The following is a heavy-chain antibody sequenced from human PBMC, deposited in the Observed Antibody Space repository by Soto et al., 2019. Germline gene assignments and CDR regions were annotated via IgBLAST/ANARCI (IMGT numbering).Heavy chain of an antibody. CDR1: GFTFSTYA. J-gene: IGHJ4*02. V-gene: IGHV3-30-3*01. CDR3: ARDRPSPYCSSPSCHSYFDF. CDR2: ISYDGSNK. Sequence: PGGSLRLSCAASGFTFSTYAMQWVRQAPGKGLEWVAVISYDGSNKYYADSVKGRFTISRDNSKNTLYLQMNSLRAEDTAVYYCARDRPSPYCSSPSCHSYFDFWGQGTLVTVSS. D-gene: IGHD2-2*01.